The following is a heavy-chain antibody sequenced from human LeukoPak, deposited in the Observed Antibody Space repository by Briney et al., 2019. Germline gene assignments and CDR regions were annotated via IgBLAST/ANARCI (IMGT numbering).Heavy chain of an antibody. CDR1: GFTFSSYS. V-gene: IGHV3-21*01. Sequence: PGGSLRLSCAASGFTFSSYSMNWVRQAPGKGLEWVSSISSSSSYIYYADSVKGRFTISRDNAKNSLYLQMNSLRDEDTAMYYCARDAGIAAAYFAFDIWGQGTMVTVSS. D-gene: IGHD6-13*01. CDR2: ISSSSSYI. J-gene: IGHJ3*02. CDR3: ARDAGIAAAYFAFDI.